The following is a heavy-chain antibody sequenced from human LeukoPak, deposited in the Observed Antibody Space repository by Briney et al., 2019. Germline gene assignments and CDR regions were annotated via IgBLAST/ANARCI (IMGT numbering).Heavy chain of an antibody. CDR1: GYTFTGYY. CDR2: INPNSGGT. J-gene: IGHJ4*02. CDR3: ARSIAAAGSDY. V-gene: IGHV1-2*02. D-gene: IGHD6-13*01. Sequence: ASVKVSCKASGYTFTGYYMHWVRQAPGQGREWMGWINPNSGGTNYAQKFQGRVTMTRDTSISTAYMELSRPRSDDTAVYYCARSIAAAGSDYWGQGTLVTVSS.